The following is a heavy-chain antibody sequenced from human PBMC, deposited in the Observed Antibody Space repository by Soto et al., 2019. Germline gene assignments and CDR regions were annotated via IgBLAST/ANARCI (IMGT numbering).Heavy chain of an antibody. V-gene: IGHV3-15*07. D-gene: IGHD3-10*01. Sequence: EVQLVESGGGLVKPGGSLRLSCAASGFTFSNAWMNWVRQAPGKGLEWVGRIKSKTDGGTTDYAAPVKGRFTISRDDSKNTLYLQMNSLKTEDTAVYYCTTSVMGGTITVVRGVISGYWGQGTLVTVSS. J-gene: IGHJ4*02. CDR1: GFTFSNAW. CDR2: IKSKTDGGTT. CDR3: TTSVMGGTITVVRGVISGY.